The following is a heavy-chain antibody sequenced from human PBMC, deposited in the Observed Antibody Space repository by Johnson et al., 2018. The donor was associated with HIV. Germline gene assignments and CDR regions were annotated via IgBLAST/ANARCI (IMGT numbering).Heavy chain of an antibody. Sequence: QVQLVESGGGVVQPGRSLRLSCAASGFTFSSYAMHWVRQAPGKGLEWVAVISYDGSNKYYADSVKGRFTISRDNSKNTLYLQMNSLKTEDTAVYYCTTDREYCSGGSCYLNAFDIWGQGTMVTVSS. CDR1: GFTFSSYA. CDR2: ISYDGSNK. CDR3: TTDREYCSGGSCYLNAFDI. V-gene: IGHV3-30-3*01. J-gene: IGHJ3*02. D-gene: IGHD2-15*01.